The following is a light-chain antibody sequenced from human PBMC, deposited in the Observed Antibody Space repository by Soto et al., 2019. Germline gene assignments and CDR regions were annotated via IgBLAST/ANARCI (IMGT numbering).Light chain of an antibody. CDR3: QKYNTAPQT. J-gene: IGKJ1*01. Sequence: DIQMTQSPSSLSASVGDRVTITCRASQGIIDYVAWFQQKPGKAPKLLIYAASTPQSGVPSRFSGSGSGTDFTRTIRSLEPEDVATYYCQKYNTAPQTFGQGTKVEIK. CDR2: AAS. CDR1: QGIIDY. V-gene: IGKV1-27*01.